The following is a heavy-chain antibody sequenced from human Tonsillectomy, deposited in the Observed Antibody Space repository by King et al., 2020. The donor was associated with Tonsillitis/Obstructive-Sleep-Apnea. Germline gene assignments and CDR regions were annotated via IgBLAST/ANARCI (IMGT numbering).Heavy chain of an antibody. Sequence: VQLQESGPGLVKPSGTLSLTCAVSGGSISSSNWWSWVRQPPGKGLEWIGEIYHSGSTNYNPSLNSRVTISVDKSKNQFSLKLSSVTAAETAVYYCARDSNTDIVVVPAAFDPWGQGTLVTVSS. CDR2: IYHSGST. D-gene: IGHD2-2*01. V-gene: IGHV4-4*02. CDR1: GGSISSSNW. J-gene: IGHJ5*02. CDR3: ARDSNTDIVVVPAAFDP.